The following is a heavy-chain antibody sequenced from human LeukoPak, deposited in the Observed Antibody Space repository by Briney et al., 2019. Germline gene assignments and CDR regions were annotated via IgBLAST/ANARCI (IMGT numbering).Heavy chain of an antibody. V-gene: IGHV4-39*01. Sequence: SETPSLTCTVSGGSISIRNYYWGWIRQPPGRGLEWIGSISYSGTYYNPSLKSRLTISVDTSKNHFSLNLRSVTAADTAVYYCARRTSNPVGAIDYWGQGTLVTVSS. D-gene: IGHD1-26*01. J-gene: IGHJ4*02. CDR2: ISYSGT. CDR3: ARRTSNPVGAIDY. CDR1: GGSISIRNYY.